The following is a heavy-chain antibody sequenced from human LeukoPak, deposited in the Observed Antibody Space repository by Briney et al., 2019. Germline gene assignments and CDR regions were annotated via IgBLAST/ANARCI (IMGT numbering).Heavy chain of an antibody. CDR3: ARGYDYGDYVNWFDP. Sequence: GGSLRLSCAASGFTFSSYRMTWVRQAPGKGLEWVSSISSSSSYIYYADSVKGRFTISRDNAKNSLYLQMNSLRAEDTAVYYCARGYDYGDYVNWFDPWGQGTLVTVSS. CDR1: GFTFSSYR. V-gene: IGHV3-21*01. J-gene: IGHJ5*02. D-gene: IGHD4-17*01. CDR2: ISSSSSYI.